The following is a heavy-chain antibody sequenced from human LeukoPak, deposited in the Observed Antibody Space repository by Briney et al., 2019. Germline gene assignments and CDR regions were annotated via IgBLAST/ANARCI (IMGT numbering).Heavy chain of an antibody. CDR2: ISSSSSTI. D-gene: IGHD3-9*01. V-gene: IGHV3-48*01. J-gene: IGHJ4*02. CDR1: GFTFSSYS. Sequence: GGSLRLSCAAPGFTFSSYSMNWVRKAPGKGLEWVSYISSSSSTIYYADSVKGRFTISRDNAKNSLYLQMNSLRAEDTAVYYCARDFESGPSGYWGQGTLVTVSS. CDR3: ARDFESGPSGY.